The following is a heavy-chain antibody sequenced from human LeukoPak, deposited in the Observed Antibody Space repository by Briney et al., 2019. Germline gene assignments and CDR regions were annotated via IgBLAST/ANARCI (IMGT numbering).Heavy chain of an antibody. V-gene: IGHV1-69*13. CDR1: GYTFTSCG. CDR2: IIPIFGTA. Sequence: GASVKDSFRAGGYTFTSCGISGLRQAPGQGLEWMGGIIPIFGTANYAQKFQGRVTITADESTSTAYMELSSLRSEDTAVYSCAKDTVLLSAAHYYYYGSDVWGQGTTVTVSS. CDR3: AKDTVLLSAAHYYYYGSDV. J-gene: IGHJ6*02. D-gene: IGHD2-2*01.